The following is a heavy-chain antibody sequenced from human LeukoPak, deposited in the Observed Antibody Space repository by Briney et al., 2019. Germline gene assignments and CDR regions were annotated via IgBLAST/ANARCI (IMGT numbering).Heavy chain of an antibody. CDR1: GFIVNSYA. CDR3: AKGGWVSGRRYDS. Sequence: GGSLRLSCAASGFIVNSYAMSWVRQAPGKGLEWVSTISGHGGSTYYADSVKGRFTISGDNSNNTVYLQMNSLRAEDTAVVYCAKGGWVSGRRYDSWGQGTLVTVSS. V-gene: IGHV3-23*01. J-gene: IGHJ5*02. CDR2: ISGHGGST. D-gene: IGHD3-16*01.